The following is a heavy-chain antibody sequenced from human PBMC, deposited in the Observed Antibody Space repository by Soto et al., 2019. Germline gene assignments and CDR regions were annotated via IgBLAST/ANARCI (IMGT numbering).Heavy chain of an antibody. Sequence: LSLTCAVYGGSFSGYYWSWIPQPPGKGLEWIGEINHSGSTNYNPSLKSRVTISVDTSKNQFSLKLSSVTAADTAVYYCARVCLVGYYDFWSGYYLNRPEILHWYYFDYWGQGTLVTVSS. CDR3: ARVCLVGYYDFWSGYYLNRPEILHWYYFDY. V-gene: IGHV4-34*01. CDR1: GGSFSGYY. D-gene: IGHD3-3*01. J-gene: IGHJ4*02. CDR2: INHSGST.